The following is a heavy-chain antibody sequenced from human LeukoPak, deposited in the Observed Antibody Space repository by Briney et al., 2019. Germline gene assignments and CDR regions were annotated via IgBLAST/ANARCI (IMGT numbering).Heavy chain of an antibody. CDR3: ARENSSGWVIY. V-gene: IGHV4-61*02. D-gene: IGHD6-19*01. Sequence: SETLSLTCTVSGGSIGSGSYYWSWIRQPAGKGLEWIGRIYTSGSTNYNPSLRSRVTVSIDTSKNQFSLKLSSVTAADTAVYYRARENSSGWVIYWGQGTLVTVSS. CDR1: GGSIGSGSYY. CDR2: IYTSGST. J-gene: IGHJ4*02.